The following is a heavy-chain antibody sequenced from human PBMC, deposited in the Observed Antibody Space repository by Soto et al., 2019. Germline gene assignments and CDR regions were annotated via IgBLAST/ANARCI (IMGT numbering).Heavy chain of an antibody. V-gene: IGHV1-46*01. Sequence: QVQLVQSGAEVKKPGASVKVSCKASGYTFTSYYMHWVRLAPGQGLEWMGIINPDGGGTSYAQQFQGRVIMTRDTSTSTVYMEMSSLRSEDTAVYYCAVGGNCLRMDVWGQGTTVTVSS. J-gene: IGHJ6*01. D-gene: IGHD2-15*01. CDR1: GYTFTSYY. CDR2: INPDGGGT. CDR3: AVGGNCLRMDV.